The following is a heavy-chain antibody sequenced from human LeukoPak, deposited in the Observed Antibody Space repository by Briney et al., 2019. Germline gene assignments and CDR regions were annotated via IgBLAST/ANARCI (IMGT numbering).Heavy chain of an antibody. CDR2: IYHSGST. Sequence: SETLSLTCAVSDYSISSAYYWGWIRQPPGKGLEWIGSIYHSGSTDYNPSLKSRVTISVDTSKSQFSLKLRSVTAADTAVYYCARDQAYCGGDCYFDFWGQGTLVTVSS. D-gene: IGHD2-21*02. CDR1: DYSISSAYY. CDR3: ARDQAYCGGDCYFDF. J-gene: IGHJ4*02. V-gene: IGHV4-38-2*02.